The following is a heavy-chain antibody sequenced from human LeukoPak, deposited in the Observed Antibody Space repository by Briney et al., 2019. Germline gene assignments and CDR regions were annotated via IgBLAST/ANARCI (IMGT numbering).Heavy chain of an antibody. CDR3: ARFSAAPLGRAYFDY. Sequence: SETLPLTCAVYGGSFSGYYWSWIRQPPGKGLEWIGEINHSGSTNYNPSLKSRVTISVDTSKNQFSLKLSSVTAADTAVYYCARFSAAPLGRAYFDYWGQGTLVTVSS. CDR1: GGSFSGYY. D-gene: IGHD7-27*01. J-gene: IGHJ4*02. CDR2: INHSGST. V-gene: IGHV4-34*01.